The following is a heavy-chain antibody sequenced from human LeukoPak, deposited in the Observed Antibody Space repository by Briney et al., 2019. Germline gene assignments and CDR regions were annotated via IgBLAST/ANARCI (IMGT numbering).Heavy chain of an antibody. J-gene: IGHJ5*02. CDR2: IYYSGIT. Sequence: PSQTLSLTCTVSGGSISSGDYYWSWIRQHPGRGLEWIGYIYYSGITYYNPSLKSRVTISVDTSKTQFSLRLTSVTAADTAFYYCARATRNWFDPWGQGTLVTVSS. CDR1: GGSISSGDYY. V-gene: IGHV4-31*03. CDR3: ARATRNWFDP.